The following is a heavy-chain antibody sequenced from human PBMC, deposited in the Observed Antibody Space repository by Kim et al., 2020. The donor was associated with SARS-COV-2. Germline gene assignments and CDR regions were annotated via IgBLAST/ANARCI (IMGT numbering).Heavy chain of an antibody. CDR1: GFTFSSYS. D-gene: IGHD1-26*01. CDR2: ISSSSSYI. V-gene: IGHV3-21*04. CDR3: ARVRLSGSYYRGPGDY. Sequence: GGSLRLSCAASGFTFSSYSMNWVRQAPGKGLEWVSSISSSSSYIYYADSVKGRFTISRDNAKNSLYLQMNSLRAEDTAVYYCARVRLSGSYYRGPGDYWGQGTLVTVSS. J-gene: IGHJ4*02.